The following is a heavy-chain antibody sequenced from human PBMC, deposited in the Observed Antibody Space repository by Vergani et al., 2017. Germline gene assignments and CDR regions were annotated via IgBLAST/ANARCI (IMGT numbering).Heavy chain of an antibody. D-gene: IGHD5-18*01. J-gene: IGHJ6*02. CDR1: GGTFSSYT. CDR3: ARGVADTAMDIYYYGGMDV. CDR2: IIPILGIA. V-gene: IGHV1-69*02. Sequence: QVQLVQSGAEVKKPGSSVTVSCKASGGTFSSYTISWVRQAPGQGLEWMGRIIPILGIANYAQKFQGRVTITADKSTSSAYMELSSLRSEDTAVYYCARGVADTAMDIYYYGGMDVWGQGTTVTVSS.